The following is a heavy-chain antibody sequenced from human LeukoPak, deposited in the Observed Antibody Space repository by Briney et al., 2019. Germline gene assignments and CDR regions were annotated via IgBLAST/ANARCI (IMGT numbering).Heavy chain of an antibody. CDR3: ARHGSSGSYGD. Sequence: PSETLSLTCTVSGGSISRYYWSWIRQPPGKGLEWIGYIYYTGSTNYNPSLKSRITISVDTSKNQFSLKLSSVTAADTAVYYCARHGSSGSYGDWGQGTLVTVSS. D-gene: IGHD1-26*01. CDR2: IYYTGST. V-gene: IGHV4-59*08. CDR1: GGSISRYY. J-gene: IGHJ4*02.